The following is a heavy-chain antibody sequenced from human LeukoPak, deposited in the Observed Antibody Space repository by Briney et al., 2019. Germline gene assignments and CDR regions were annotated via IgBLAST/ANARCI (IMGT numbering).Heavy chain of an antibody. J-gene: IGHJ4*02. D-gene: IGHD3-10*01. CDR3: ARWTQADLQNRYYGSGSYQDY. V-gene: IGHV6-1*01. CDR2: TYYGSKWYN. Sequence: SQTLSLTCAISGDSVSSNSAAWNWIRQSPSRGLEWLGRTYYGSKWYNDYAVSVKSRITINPDTSKNQFSLQLNSVTPEDTAVYYCARWTQADLQNRYYGSGSYQDYWGQGTLVTVSS. CDR1: GDSVSSNSAA.